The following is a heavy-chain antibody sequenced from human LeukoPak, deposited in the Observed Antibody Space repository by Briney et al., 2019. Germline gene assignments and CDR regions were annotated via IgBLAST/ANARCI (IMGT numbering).Heavy chain of an antibody. Sequence: SETLSLTCTVSGGSVSSGNVYWSWIRQPPGKGLEWIGYIYYSGSTNYNPSLKSRVTVSADMSKNQFSLKLNSVTAADTAVYYCARGLGPIYFDYWGQGTLVTVSS. CDR2: IYYSGST. J-gene: IGHJ4*02. CDR3: ARGLGPIYFDY. D-gene: IGHD3-16*01. V-gene: IGHV4-61*01. CDR1: GGSVSSGNVY.